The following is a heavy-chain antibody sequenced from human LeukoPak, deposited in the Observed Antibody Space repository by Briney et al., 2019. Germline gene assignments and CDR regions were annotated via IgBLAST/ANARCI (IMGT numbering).Heavy chain of an antibody. CDR1: GFTFSSYA. V-gene: IGHV3-23*01. CDR2: ISGSGGST. Sequence: PGGSLRLSCAASGFTFSSYAMSWVRQAPGKGLEWVSAISGSGGSTYYADSVKGRFTISRDNPKNTLYLQMNSLRAEDTAVYYCAKDGYSSGWFDYWGQGTLVTVSS. J-gene: IGHJ4*02. CDR3: AKDGYSSGWFDY. D-gene: IGHD6-19*01.